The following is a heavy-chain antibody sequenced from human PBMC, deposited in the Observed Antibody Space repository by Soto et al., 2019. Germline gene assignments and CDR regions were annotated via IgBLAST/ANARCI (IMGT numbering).Heavy chain of an antibody. D-gene: IGHD6-6*01. Sequence: SETLSLTCTVSGGSVSSGSYYWSWIRQPPGKGLEWIGYIYYSGSTNYNPSLKSRVTISVDTSKNQFSLKLSSVTAADTAVYYCAGDRKIAARPNYYYYGMDVWGQGTTVTVSS. V-gene: IGHV4-61*01. CDR2: IYYSGST. CDR1: GGSVSSGSYY. CDR3: AGDRKIAARPNYYYYGMDV. J-gene: IGHJ6*02.